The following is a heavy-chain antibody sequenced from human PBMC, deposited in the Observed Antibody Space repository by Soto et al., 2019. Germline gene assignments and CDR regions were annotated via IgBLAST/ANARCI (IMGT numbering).Heavy chain of an antibody. J-gene: IGHJ4*02. Sequence: QVQLVESGGGVVQPGRSLRLSCAASGFTFSSYAMHWVRQAPGKGLEWVAVISYDGSNKYYADSVKGRFTISRDNSKNTLYLQMNSRRAEDTAVYYCARDLLRGYSYGFHFDYWGQGTLVTVSS. CDR1: GFTFSSYA. V-gene: IGHV3-30-3*01. CDR2: ISYDGSNK. D-gene: IGHD5-18*01. CDR3: ARDLLRGYSYGFHFDY.